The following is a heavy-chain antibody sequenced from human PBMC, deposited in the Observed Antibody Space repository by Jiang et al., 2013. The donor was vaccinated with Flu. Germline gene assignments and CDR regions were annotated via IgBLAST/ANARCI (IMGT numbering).Heavy chain of an antibody. D-gene: IGHD5-24*01. CDR2: IRSKANTYAT. V-gene: IGHV3-73*01. Sequence: VQLLESGGGLVQPGGSLKLSCAASGFTFSGSAVHWVRQASGKGLEWVGRIRSKANTYATAYAASVKGRFTISRDDSKNTASLQMNSLKTEDTAIYYCTRLEEMSTIRGLDYWGQGTLVTVSS. CDR3: TRLEEMSTIRGLDY. CDR1: GFTFSGSA. J-gene: IGHJ4*02.